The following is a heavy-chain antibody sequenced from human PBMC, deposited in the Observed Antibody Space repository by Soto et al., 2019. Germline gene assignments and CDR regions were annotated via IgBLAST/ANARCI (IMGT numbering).Heavy chain of an antibody. J-gene: IGHJ6*02. CDR1: GFTFISYS. CDR3: ARGLVYYYYGMDV. CDR2: ISSSSSYI. D-gene: IGHD3-9*01. Sequence: GASLRLSSAASGFTFISYSMNWVRQAPGKGLECVSSISSSSSYIYYADSVKGRFTISRDNAKNSLYLQMNSLRAEDTAVYYCARGLVYYYYGMDVWGQGTTVTVSS. V-gene: IGHV3-21*01.